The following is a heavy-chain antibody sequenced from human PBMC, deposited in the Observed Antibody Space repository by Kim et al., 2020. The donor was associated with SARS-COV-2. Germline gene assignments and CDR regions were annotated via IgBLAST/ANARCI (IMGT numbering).Heavy chain of an antibody. Sequence: GGSLRRSCAASGFTFSSYGMHWVRQAPGKGLEWVAVIWYDGSNKYYADSVKGRFTISRDNSKNTLYLQMNSLRAEDTAVYYCAGHMVRGVIITGYYYYGMDVWGQGTTVTVSS. CDR2: IWYDGSNK. D-gene: IGHD3-10*01. CDR1: GFTFSSYG. V-gene: IGHV3-33*01. J-gene: IGHJ6*02. CDR3: AGHMVRGVIITGYYYYGMDV.